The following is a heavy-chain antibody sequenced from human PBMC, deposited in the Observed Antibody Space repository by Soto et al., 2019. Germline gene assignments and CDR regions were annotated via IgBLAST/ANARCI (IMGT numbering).Heavy chain of an antibody. CDR3: ARGNTGIVRKCVDV. J-gene: IGHJ6*02. Sequence: GESLKISCGGSGYTFTSYYITWARQLPGKGLEWMGRIDPSDSYTKYNPSFEGHVTISADKSIRTAYLQWTSREASDTAMYYCARGNTGIVRKCVDVWDQGTPVTVSS. CDR1: GYTFTSYY. CDR2: IDPSDSYT. V-gene: IGHV5-10-1*01. D-gene: IGHD3-10*02.